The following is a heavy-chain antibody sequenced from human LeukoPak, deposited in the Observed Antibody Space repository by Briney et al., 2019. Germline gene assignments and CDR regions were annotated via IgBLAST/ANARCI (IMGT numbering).Heavy chain of an antibody. Sequence: PSETLSLTCAVYGGSFSGYYWSWIRQPPGKGLEWIGEINHSGSTNYNPSLKSRVTISVDTSKNQFSLKLSSVTAADTAVYYCARGLWFIPDYWGQGTLVTVSS. CDR3: ARGLWFIPDY. CDR2: INHSGST. J-gene: IGHJ4*02. CDR1: GGSFSGYY. V-gene: IGHV4-34*01. D-gene: IGHD3-9*01.